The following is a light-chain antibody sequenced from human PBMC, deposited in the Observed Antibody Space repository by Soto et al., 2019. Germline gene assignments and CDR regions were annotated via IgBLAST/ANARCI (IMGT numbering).Light chain of an antibody. V-gene: IGLV2-14*01. Sequence: QSALTQPASVSGSPGQSITISCTGTSSDVGGYDYVSWYQQQPGKAPKLVIYEVTHRPSGVSNRFSGSRSGNTASLTISGLQAEDEADYYCMLYTDSANRVFGTGTKLTVL. CDR1: SSDVGGYDY. CDR2: EVT. CDR3: MLYTDSANRV. J-gene: IGLJ1*01.